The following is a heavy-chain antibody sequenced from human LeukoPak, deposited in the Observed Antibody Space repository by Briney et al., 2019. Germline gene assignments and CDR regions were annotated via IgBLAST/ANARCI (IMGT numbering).Heavy chain of an antibody. CDR3: ARAYNYYDSSGPAYYFDY. V-gene: IGHV1-46*01. D-gene: IGHD3-22*01. J-gene: IGHJ4*02. CDR1: GYTFTSYY. Sequence: GASVKVSCKASGYTFTSYYMHWVRQAPGQGLEWMGIINPSGGSTSYAQKFQGRVTMTRDTSASTAYTELSSLRSEDTAVYYCARAYNYYDSSGPAYYFDYWGQGTLVTVSS. CDR2: INPSGGST.